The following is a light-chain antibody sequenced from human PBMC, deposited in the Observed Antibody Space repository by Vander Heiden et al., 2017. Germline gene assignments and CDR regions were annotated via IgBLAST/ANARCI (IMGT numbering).Light chain of an antibody. Sequence: DIVMNQSPDYLAVSLGERATINCKSSQSVLSSSNNKNYLAWYQQIPGQPPKLLINWASTRESGVPDRFSGSGSGTDFTLTISSLQAEDVAVYYCQQSSTAPLTFGGGTKVEIK. CDR2: WAS. CDR1: QSVLSSSNNKNY. J-gene: IGKJ4*01. V-gene: IGKV4-1*01. CDR3: QQSSTAPLT.